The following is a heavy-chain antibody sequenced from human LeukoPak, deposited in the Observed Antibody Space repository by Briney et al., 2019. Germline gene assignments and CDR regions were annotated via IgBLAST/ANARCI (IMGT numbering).Heavy chain of an antibody. CDR2: IPYDGSNK. D-gene: IGHD3-9*01. CDR1: GITFSSYG. V-gene: IGHV3-30*18. CDR3: AKDRLRYFDWLLNRDAFDI. J-gene: IGHJ3*02. Sequence: GGSLRLSCAASGITFSSYGMHWVRQAPGKGLEWVAVIPYDGSNKYYADSVKGRFTISRDNSKNTLYLQMNSLRAEDTAVYYCAKDRLRYFDWLLNRDAFDIWGQGTMVTVSS.